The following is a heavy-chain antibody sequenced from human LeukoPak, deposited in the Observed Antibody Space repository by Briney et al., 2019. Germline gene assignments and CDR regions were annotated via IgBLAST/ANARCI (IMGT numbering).Heavy chain of an antibody. D-gene: IGHD1-26*01. V-gene: IGHV4-38-2*02. Sequence: SETLSLTCTVSGGSMTMYYWNWFRQPPGKGLEWIGSIYHSGSTYYNPSLKSRVTISVDTSKNQFSLKLSSVTAADTAVYYCARAPSASAYSGSYFDYWGQGTLVTVSS. J-gene: IGHJ4*02. CDR1: GGSMTMYY. CDR2: IYHSGST. CDR3: ARAPSASAYSGSYFDY.